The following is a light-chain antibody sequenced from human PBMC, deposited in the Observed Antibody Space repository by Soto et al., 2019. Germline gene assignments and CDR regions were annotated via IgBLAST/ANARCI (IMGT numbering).Light chain of an antibody. Sequence: EIVMTQSPATLSVSPGERATLSCRARQSVSSHLAWYQQIPGQAPRLLIYGASTRATGIPARFSGSGSGTDFTLTISSLQSEDFAVYYCQQYNNWPQTFGQGTKVDIK. CDR3: QQYNNWPQT. J-gene: IGKJ1*01. CDR1: QSVSSH. V-gene: IGKV3-15*01. CDR2: GAS.